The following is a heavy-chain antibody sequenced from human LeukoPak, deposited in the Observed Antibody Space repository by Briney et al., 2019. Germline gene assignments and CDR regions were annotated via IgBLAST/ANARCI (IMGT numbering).Heavy chain of an antibody. D-gene: IGHD2-2*01. V-gene: IGHV1-2*02. CDR3: ATAYRALGYCSSTSCFEADFDY. Sequence: ASVKVSCKACGYTFTGNYMHWVRQPPGQGLEWMGWINPNSGGTNYAQTFQDRVTMTRDTSISTAYMELSRLRSDDTAVYYCATAYRALGYCSSTSCFEADFDYWGQGTLVTVSS. CDR2: INPNSGGT. J-gene: IGHJ4*02. CDR1: GYTFTGNY.